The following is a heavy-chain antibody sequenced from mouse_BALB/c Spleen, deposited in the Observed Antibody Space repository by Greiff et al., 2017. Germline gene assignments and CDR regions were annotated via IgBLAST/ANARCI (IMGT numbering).Heavy chain of an antibody. Sequence: VQLQESGAELARPGASVKMSCKASGYTFTSYTMHWVKQRPGQGLEWIGYINPSSGYTNYNQKFKDKATLTADKSSSTAYMQLSSLTSEDSAVYYCARSGDYYAMDYWGQGTSVTVSS. CDR2: INPSSGYT. CDR3: ARSGDYYAMDY. V-gene: IGHV1-4*01. CDR1: GYTFTSYT. J-gene: IGHJ4*01.